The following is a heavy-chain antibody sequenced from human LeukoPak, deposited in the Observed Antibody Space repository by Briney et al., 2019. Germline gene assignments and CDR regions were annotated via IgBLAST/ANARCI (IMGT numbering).Heavy chain of an antibody. D-gene: IGHD3-10*01. CDR2: VDHTGST. CDR1: DDSITMYY. Sequence: SETLSLTCSVSDDSITMYYWTWIRQPPGKGLEWIGYVDHTGSTNFNPSLNGRVSISRDTSKNLFSLRLRSVTAADTAVYYCASAFSSGSYSWFDPWGQGTLVTVSS. V-gene: IGHV4-59*01. CDR3: ASAFSSGSYSWFDP. J-gene: IGHJ5*02.